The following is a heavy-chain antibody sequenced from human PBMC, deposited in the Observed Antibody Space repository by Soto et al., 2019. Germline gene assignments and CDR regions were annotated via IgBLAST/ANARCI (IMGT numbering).Heavy chain of an antibody. D-gene: IGHD5-18*01. CDR2: IDGDGIST. CDR1: GFTFSNYW. Sequence: EVQLVESGGGLVQPGGSLRLSCAASGFTFSNYWMHWVRQAPGKGLLWVTSIDGDGISTTYADSVKGRFTISRDNAENTLHLEMHSLRAEAASLYFCASNSSPSVLTNLPRDWGQGSLVTVSS. CDR3: ASNSSPSVLTNLPRD. V-gene: IGHV3-74*01. J-gene: IGHJ4*02.